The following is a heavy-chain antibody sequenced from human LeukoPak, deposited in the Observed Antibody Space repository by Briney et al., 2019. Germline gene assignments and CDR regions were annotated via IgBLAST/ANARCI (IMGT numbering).Heavy chain of an antibody. CDR1: GFTFSSYA. D-gene: IGHD3-10*01. Sequence: PGGSLRLSCAASGFTFSSYAMSWVRQAPGKGLEWVSAISGSGGSTYYADSVKGRFTISRDNSKNTLYLQMNSLRAEDTAVYYCAKPRYCYGSGSPYYWGQGTLVTVSS. J-gene: IGHJ4*02. CDR3: AKPRYCYGSGSPYY. V-gene: IGHV3-23*01. CDR2: ISGSGGST.